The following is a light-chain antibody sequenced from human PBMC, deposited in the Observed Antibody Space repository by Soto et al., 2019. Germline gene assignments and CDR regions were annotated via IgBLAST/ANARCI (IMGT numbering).Light chain of an antibody. V-gene: IGKV1-39*01. CDR3: QQSYSTPWT. Sequence: DIQMTQSPSSLSASVGDRVTIICRASQNIRRYLNWYRQKPGEAPDLLIYGASSLQSGVPLRFTGSGSETDLTLTITSLQPDDFATYYCQQSYSTPWTFGQGTKVEIK. CDR2: GAS. J-gene: IGKJ1*01. CDR1: QNIRRY.